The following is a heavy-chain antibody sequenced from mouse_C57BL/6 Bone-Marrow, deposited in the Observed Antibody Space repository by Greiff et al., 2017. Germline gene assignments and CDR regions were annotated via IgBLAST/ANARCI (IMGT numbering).Heavy chain of an antibody. Sequence: EVKLMESGGGLVKPGGSLKLSCAASGFTFSSYAMSWVRQTPEKRLEWVATISDGGSYTYYLDNVKGRFTISRDNAKNNLYLQMSHLKSEDTAMYDGARPANYYGRAVFDYWGKGTTLTVSS. V-gene: IGHV5-4*03. CDR2: ISDGGSYT. D-gene: IGHD1-1*01. CDR1: GFTFSSYA. J-gene: IGHJ2*01. CDR3: ARPANYYGRAVFDY.